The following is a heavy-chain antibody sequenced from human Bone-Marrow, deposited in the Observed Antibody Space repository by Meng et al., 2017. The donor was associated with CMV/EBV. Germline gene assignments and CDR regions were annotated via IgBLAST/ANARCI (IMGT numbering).Heavy chain of an antibody. D-gene: IGHD6-19*01. CDR2: IIPIFGTA. V-gene: IGHV1-69*05. Sequence: SVMVSCKASGGTFSSYAISWVRQAPGQGLEWMGGIIPIFGTANYAQKFQGRVTITTDESTRTAYMELSSLRSEDTAVYYCARDIAVAGTGVGVESRNWFAPWGQGHLVHVYS. J-gene: IGHJ5*02. CDR1: GGTFSSYA. CDR3: ARDIAVAGTGVGVESRNWFAP.